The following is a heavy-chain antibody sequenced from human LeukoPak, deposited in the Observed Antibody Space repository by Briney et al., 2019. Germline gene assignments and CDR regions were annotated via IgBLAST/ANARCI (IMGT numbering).Heavy chain of an antibody. CDR2: ISGSGGST. Sequence: PGGSLRLSCAASGFTVSSNYMSWVRQAPGKGLEWVSAISGSGGSTYYADSVKGRFTISRDNSKNTLYLQMNSLRAEDTAVYYCAKAQDGYSDYFDYWGQGTLVTVSS. J-gene: IGHJ4*02. V-gene: IGHV3-23*01. CDR1: GFTVSSNY. CDR3: AKAQDGYSDYFDY. D-gene: IGHD5-24*01.